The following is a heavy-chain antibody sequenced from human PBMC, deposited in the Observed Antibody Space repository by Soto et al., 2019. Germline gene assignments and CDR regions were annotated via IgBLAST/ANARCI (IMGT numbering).Heavy chain of an antibody. J-gene: IGHJ5*02. CDR1: GGTFSSYV. CDR3: ARGLYYWFDP. V-gene: IGHV1-69*12. Sequence: QVQLVQSGAEVKKPGSTVKVSCKASGGTFSSYVISWVRQAPGQGLEWMGGIIPISDTANYAQKFQGRVTITADESTSTAYKELSSLRSEDTAVYYCARGLYYWFDPWGQGTLVTVSS. CDR2: IIPISDTA. D-gene: IGHD2-8*01.